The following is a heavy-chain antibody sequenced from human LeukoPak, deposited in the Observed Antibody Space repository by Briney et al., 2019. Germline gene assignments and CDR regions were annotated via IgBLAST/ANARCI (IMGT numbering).Heavy chain of an antibody. CDR3: ARGGYNLY. Sequence: GGSLRLSCAASGFTISSYWMSWVRQAPGKGLGWVANIKQDGSERYYVDSVKGRFTISRDNAKNSLYLQMNSLRAEDTAVYYCARGGYNLYWGQGTLVTVSS. CDR1: GFTISSYW. CDR2: IKQDGSER. V-gene: IGHV3-7*01. J-gene: IGHJ4*02. D-gene: IGHD1-14*01.